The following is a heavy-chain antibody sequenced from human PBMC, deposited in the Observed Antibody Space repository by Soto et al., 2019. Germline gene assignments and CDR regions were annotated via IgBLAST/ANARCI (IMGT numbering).Heavy chain of an antibody. CDR2: VYWNDDK. J-gene: IGHJ3*02. V-gene: IGHV2-5*01. CDR1: GISLSASGVG. CDR3: ERGLANLPVFAFDI. Sequence: SGPTLVNPTQTLTLTCTLSGISLSASGVGLGWIRQTPGKALEWLALVYWNDDKNYSPSLKSRLTITKDTSKNQAILTMTNMEPGDKATYFCERGLANLPVFAFDIWGQGTVVTVS.